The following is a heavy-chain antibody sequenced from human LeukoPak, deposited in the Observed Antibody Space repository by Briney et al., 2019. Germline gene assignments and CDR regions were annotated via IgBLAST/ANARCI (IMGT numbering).Heavy chain of an antibody. Sequence: SVKVSCKASGGTFSSYAISWVRQAPGQGLEWMGGIIPIFGTANYAQKFQGRVTITADESTSTAYMELSSLRSEDTAVYYCASLSPPYYDSSGFDDRGQGTLVTVSS. V-gene: IGHV1-69*13. J-gene: IGHJ4*02. D-gene: IGHD3-22*01. CDR2: IIPIFGTA. CDR1: GGTFSSYA. CDR3: ASLSPPYYDSSGFDD.